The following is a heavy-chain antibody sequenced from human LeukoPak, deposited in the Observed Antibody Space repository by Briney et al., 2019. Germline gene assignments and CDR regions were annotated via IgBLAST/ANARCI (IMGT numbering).Heavy chain of an antibody. CDR1: GFTFDDYG. V-gene: IGHV3-20*04. Sequence: PGGSLRLSCAASGFTFDDYGMSWVRQAPGKGLEWVSGIIWNGGSTGYADSVKGRFTISRDNAKNSLYLQMNSLRAEDTALYYCARVVAAAGTYYYYYMDVWGKGTTVTVSS. D-gene: IGHD6-13*01. CDR2: IIWNGGST. J-gene: IGHJ6*03. CDR3: ARVVAAAGTYYYYYMDV.